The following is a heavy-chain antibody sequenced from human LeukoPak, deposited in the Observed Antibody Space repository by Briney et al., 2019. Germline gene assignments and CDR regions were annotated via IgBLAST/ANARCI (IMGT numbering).Heavy chain of an antibody. CDR1: GGSISSYY. Sequence: SETLSLTCTVSGGSISSYYWSWLRQPPGKGLKWIGYIYYSGSTNYNPSLKSRVTISVDTSKNQFSLKLSSVTAADTAVYYCARVLTDFWSGYPGDNWFDPWGQGTLVTVSS. D-gene: IGHD3-3*01. V-gene: IGHV4-59*08. J-gene: IGHJ5*02. CDR2: IYYSGST. CDR3: ARVLTDFWSGYPGDNWFDP.